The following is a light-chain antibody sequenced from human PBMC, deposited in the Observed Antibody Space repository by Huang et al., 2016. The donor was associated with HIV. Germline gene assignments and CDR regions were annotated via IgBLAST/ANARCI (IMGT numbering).Light chain of an antibody. CDR1: QHIGTD. J-gene: IGKJ1*01. CDR3: QQYDDWPRT. Sequence: EIMLTQSPITLSVSPGERAVLSCRASQHIGTDLAWYQQRPGQAPRLLIYDSFTWAIGVPSRFSGSGSGADFTLSISGLQSEDFAVYYCQQYDDWPRTFGQGTKLEI. CDR2: DSF. V-gene: IGKV3-15*01.